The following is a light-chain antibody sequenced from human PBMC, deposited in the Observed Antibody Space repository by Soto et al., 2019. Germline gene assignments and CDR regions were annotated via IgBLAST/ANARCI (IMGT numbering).Light chain of an antibody. CDR2: GAS. CDR1: QSLTSSF. Sequence: EILLTQSPGTLSLSPGDRATLSCRASQSLTSSFLAWYQQKPGQTPRLLIYGASNRAAGIPDRFSGSASGTDFTLTISRLEPEDFAVYYCQQYHNSPRTFGQGTKV. CDR3: QQYHNSPRT. J-gene: IGKJ1*01. V-gene: IGKV3-20*01.